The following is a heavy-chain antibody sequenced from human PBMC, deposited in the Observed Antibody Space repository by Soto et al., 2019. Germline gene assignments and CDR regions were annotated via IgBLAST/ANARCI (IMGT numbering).Heavy chain of an antibody. CDR1: GGSFSGYY. V-gene: IGHV4-34*01. CDR2: INHSGST. J-gene: IGHJ6*02. D-gene: IGHD6-19*01. Sequence: SETLSLTCAVYGGSFSGYYWSRIRQPPGKGLEWIGEINHSGSTNYNPSLKSRVTISVDTSKNQFSLKLSSVTAADTAVYYCARGHGGIAVAGTDYYYGMDVWGQGTTVTVSS. CDR3: ARGHGGIAVAGTDYYYGMDV.